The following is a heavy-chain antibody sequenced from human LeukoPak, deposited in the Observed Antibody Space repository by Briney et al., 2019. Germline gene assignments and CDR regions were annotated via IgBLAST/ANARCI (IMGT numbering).Heavy chain of an antibody. CDR2: IRSKAKSYTT. CDR3: TMIGRSGY. CDR1: GFTFSSSA. J-gene: IGHJ4*01. V-gene: IGHV3-73*01. Sequence: GGSLRLSCAASGFTFSSSAIHSVRQASGKGLEWVGRIRSKAKSYTTAYAASLKCRFTISRDNSKNTAYLQMNSLKPEDMAVYYSTMIGRSGYWGHRNLV. D-gene: IGHD3-22*01.